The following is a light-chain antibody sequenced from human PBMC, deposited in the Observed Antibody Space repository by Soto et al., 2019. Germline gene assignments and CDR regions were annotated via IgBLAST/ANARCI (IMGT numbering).Light chain of an antibody. CDR3: SSYTSSSTLYV. Sequence: QSSLTHPASVSGSPGQSITISCTGTSINVGGYNYVSWYQQHPGKAPKLMIYDVSNRPSGVSNRFSGSKSGNTASLTISGLQAEDEADYYCSSYTSSSTLYVFGTGTKVTVL. V-gene: IGLV2-14*01. CDR2: DVS. CDR1: SINVGGYNY. J-gene: IGLJ1*01.